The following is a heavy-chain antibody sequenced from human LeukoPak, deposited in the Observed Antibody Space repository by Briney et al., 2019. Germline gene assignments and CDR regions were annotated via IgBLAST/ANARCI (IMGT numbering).Heavy chain of an antibody. CDR1: GGSISSSSYY. CDR3: ARQRQHRPRQYQLLLRWFDP. V-gene: IGHV4-39*01. CDR2: INHSGST. D-gene: IGHD2-2*01. Sequence: SETLSLTCTVSGGSISSSSYYWSWIRQPPGKGLEWIGEINHSGSTNYNPFLKSRVTISVDTSKNQFSLKLSSVTAADTAVYYCARQRQHRPRQYQLLLRWFDPWGQGTLVTVSS. J-gene: IGHJ5*02.